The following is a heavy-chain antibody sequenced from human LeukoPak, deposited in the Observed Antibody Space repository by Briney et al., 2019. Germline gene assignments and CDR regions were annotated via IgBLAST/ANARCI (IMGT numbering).Heavy chain of an antibody. CDR2: INPNSGGT. J-gene: IGHJ4*02. V-gene: IGHV1-2*02. D-gene: IGHD6-19*01. Sequence: GASVKVSCKASGYTFTGYYMHWVRQAPGQGLEWMGWINPNSGGTNYAQKFQGRVTMTGDTSISTAYMELSRLRSDDTAVYYCARAHSSGWHFDYWGQGTLVTVSS. CDR1: GYTFTGYY. CDR3: ARAHSSGWHFDY.